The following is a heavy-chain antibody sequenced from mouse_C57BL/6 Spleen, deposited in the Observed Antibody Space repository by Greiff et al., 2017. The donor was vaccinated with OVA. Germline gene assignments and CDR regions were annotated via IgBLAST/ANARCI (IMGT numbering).Heavy chain of an antibody. CDR3: AREDYDYDGRDWYFDV. CDR2: INPNNGGT. Sequence: VQLQQSGPELVKPGASVKMSCKASGYTFTDYNMHWVKQSHGKSLEWIGYINPNNGGTSYNQKFKGKATLTVNKSSSTAYMELRSLTSEDSAVYYCAREDYDYDGRDWYFDVWGTGTTVTVSS. J-gene: IGHJ1*03. V-gene: IGHV1-22*01. D-gene: IGHD2-4*01. CDR1: GYTFTDYN.